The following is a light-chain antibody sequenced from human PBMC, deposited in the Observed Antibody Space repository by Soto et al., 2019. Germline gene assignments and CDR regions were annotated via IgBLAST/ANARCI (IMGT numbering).Light chain of an antibody. J-gene: IGLJ1*01. V-gene: IGLV2-14*01. Sequence: QSALTQPASVSGSPGPSITISCTGTSSDVGGYNYVSWYQQHPGKAPKLKIYDVSNRPSGVSNRFSGSKSGNTASLTISGLQDEDDADYYCSSYTSSSSYVFGTGTKLTVL. CDR2: DVS. CDR3: SSYTSSSSYV. CDR1: SSDVGGYNY.